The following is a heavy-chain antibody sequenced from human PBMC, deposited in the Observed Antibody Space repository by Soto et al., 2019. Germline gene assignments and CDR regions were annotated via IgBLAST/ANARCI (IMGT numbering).Heavy chain of an antibody. Sequence: QLQLQESGSGLVKPSQTLSLTCAVSGGSISSGGYSWSWLRQPPGKGLEWIGYIYHSGSTYYNPSLKSRVTISVDRSKNQFSLKLSSVTAADTAVYYCARSHTTVTSYDYWGQGTLVTVSS. J-gene: IGHJ4*02. CDR2: IYHSGST. CDR1: GGSISSGGYS. V-gene: IGHV4-30-2*01. D-gene: IGHD4-17*01. CDR3: ARSHTTVTSYDY.